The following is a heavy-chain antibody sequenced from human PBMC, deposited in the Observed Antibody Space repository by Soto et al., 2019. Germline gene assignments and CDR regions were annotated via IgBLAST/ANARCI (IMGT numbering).Heavy chain of an antibody. J-gene: IGHJ4*02. CDR2: IYYSGST. CDR1: GGSISSGGYY. CDR3: ARSGSAVRYFDY. Sequence: SENLSLTCTVSGGSISSGGYYWSWIRQHPGKGLEWIGYIYYSGSTYYNPSLKSRVTISVDTSKNQFSLKLSSVTAADTAVYYCARSGSAVRYFDYWGQGTLVTVSS. V-gene: IGHV4-31*03. D-gene: IGHD4-17*01.